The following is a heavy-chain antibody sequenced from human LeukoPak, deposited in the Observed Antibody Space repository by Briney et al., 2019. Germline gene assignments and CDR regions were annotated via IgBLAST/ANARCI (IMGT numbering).Heavy chain of an antibody. CDR1: GGSISSSSYY. CDR3: ARGKRSGYDGGNWFDP. Sequence: SETLSLTCTVSGGSISSSSYYWSWIRQPPGKGLEWIGYIYYSGSTYYNPSLKSRVTISVDTSKNQFSLKLSSVTAADTAVYYCARGKRSGYDGGNWFDPWGQGTLVTVSS. D-gene: IGHD5-12*01. V-gene: IGHV4-30-4*01. CDR2: IYYSGST. J-gene: IGHJ5*02.